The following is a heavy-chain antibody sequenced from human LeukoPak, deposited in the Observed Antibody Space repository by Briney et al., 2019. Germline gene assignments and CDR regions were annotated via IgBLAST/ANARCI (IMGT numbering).Heavy chain of an antibody. CDR3: AKALSAYYYFDY. Sequence: PGGSLRLSCAASRFTFSSYGMHWVRQAPGKGLEWVALISYDGSIKYFADSVKGRFTISRDNSKNTLYLQMNSQRAEDTAVYYCAKALSAYYYFDYWGQGTLVTVSS. J-gene: IGHJ4*02. CDR2: ISYDGSIK. CDR1: RFTFSSYG. D-gene: IGHD1-26*01. V-gene: IGHV3-30*18.